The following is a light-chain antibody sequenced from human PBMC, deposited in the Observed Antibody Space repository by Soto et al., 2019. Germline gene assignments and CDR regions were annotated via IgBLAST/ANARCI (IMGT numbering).Light chain of an antibody. CDR2: DAS. CDR3: QQRSNWPPT. V-gene: IGKV3-11*01. Sequence: EILLTQYPATLSLSPGGRATLSCWASQSVSSYLDWYQQKHGQAPRLLIYDASNRATGIPARLSGSGYGTDLTITISSIETEDFEVYYCQQRSNWPPTFGQGTKVDIK. CDR1: QSVSSY. J-gene: IGKJ1*01.